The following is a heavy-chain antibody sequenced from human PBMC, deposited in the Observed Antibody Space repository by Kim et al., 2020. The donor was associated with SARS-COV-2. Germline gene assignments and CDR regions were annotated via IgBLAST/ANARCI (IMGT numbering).Heavy chain of an antibody. CDR2: IYIDGTT. J-gene: IGHJ6*02. Sequence: GGSLRLSCAASGFTVSSDYMTWVRQAPGKGLEWVSIIYIDGTTYYADSVRGRFTISRDSSKNMLYLQMNSLRAENTALYYCARDPGFLNGMDVWGQGTTGTASS. D-gene: IGHD3-3*01. V-gene: IGHV3-53*01. CDR1: GFTVSSDY. CDR3: ARDPGFLNGMDV.